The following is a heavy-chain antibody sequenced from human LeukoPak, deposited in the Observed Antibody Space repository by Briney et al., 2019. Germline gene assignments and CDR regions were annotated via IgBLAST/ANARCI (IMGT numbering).Heavy chain of an antibody. V-gene: IGHV4-34*01. J-gene: IGHJ5*02. CDR3: AREGSWYYNWFDP. Sequence: PSETLSLTCAVYGGSFSGYYWSWIRQPPGKGLEWIGEINHSGSTNYNPSLKSRVTISVDTSKNQFSLKLSSVTAADTAVYYCAREGSWYYNWFDPWGQGTLATVSS. CDR2: INHSGST. D-gene: IGHD6-13*01. CDR1: GGSFSGYY.